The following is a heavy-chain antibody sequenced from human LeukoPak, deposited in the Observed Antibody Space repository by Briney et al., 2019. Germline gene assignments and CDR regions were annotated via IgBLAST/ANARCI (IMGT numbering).Heavy chain of an antibody. Sequence: SETLSLTCTVSGGSISTYYWSWIRQPTGKALECIGYIYYSGSTNSNPSLKSRVTMSIDTSKNQFSLTLSSVTAADTAVYYRARDGYSYGYVWVDAFDIWGQGTMVTVSS. CDR2: IYYSGST. CDR1: GGSISTYY. J-gene: IGHJ3*02. V-gene: IGHV4-59*08. CDR3: ARDGYSYGYVWVDAFDI. D-gene: IGHD5-18*01.